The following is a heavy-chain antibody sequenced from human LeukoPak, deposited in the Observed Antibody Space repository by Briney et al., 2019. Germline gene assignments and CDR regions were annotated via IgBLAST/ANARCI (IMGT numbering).Heavy chain of an antibody. J-gene: IGHJ4*02. CDR2: ISANNGET. Sequence: ASVMVSCKASGYTFTNYGITWVRQAPGQGLEWMSWISANNGETRYAQNFQGRVTMTTDTSTTTAYMELRSLTSDDTAVYYCARTYSGSYGIEYYFDYRGQGTLVTVSS. V-gene: IGHV1-18*04. CDR3: ARTYSGSYGIEYYFDY. CDR1: GYTFTNYG. D-gene: IGHD1-26*01.